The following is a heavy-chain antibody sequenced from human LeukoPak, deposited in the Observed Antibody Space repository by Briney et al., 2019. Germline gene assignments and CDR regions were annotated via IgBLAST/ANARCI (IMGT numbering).Heavy chain of an antibody. J-gene: IGHJ6*02. CDR3: ARDHSSSGMDV. V-gene: IGHV3-48*01. CDR2: ISSSSSTI. Sequence: GGSLRLSCAASGFTSSSYSMNWVRQAPGKGLEWVSYISSSSSTIYYADSVKGRFTISRDNAKNSLYLQMNSLRAEDTAVYYCARDHSSSGMDVWGQGTTVTVSS. CDR1: GFTSSSYS.